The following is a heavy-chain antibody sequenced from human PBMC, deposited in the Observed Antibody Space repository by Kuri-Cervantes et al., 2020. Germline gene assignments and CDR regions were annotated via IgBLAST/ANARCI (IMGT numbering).Heavy chain of an antibody. CDR1: GFALSSYA. J-gene: IGHJ4*02. D-gene: IGHD3-9*01. Sequence: GGSLRLSCAASGFALSSYAMHWVRQAPGKGLEWVAFISNDGSNEYYPDSVKGRFTISRDNSKNTLYLQMNSLRAEDTAVYYCAKTPDFDWLYYFDYWGQGTLVTVSS. V-gene: IGHV3-30*18. CDR2: ISNDGSNE. CDR3: AKTPDFDWLYYFDY.